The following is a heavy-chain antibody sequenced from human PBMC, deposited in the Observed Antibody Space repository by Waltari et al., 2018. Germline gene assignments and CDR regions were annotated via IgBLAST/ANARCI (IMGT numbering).Heavy chain of an antibody. J-gene: IGHJ6*02. CDR2: ISYNARNI. D-gene: IGHD3-22*01. CDR3: ARDYCDRTNCHGMDV. V-gene: IGHV3-30*03. Sequence: QVQLVESGGGVVELGRSLRLSCEASEFTFRSSGLHWVRQAPGKGLDWVAVISYNARNIYYVDSVKGRFTISRDNSKKTLYLQMNSLRAEDTAVYYCARDYCDRTNCHGMDVWGQGTTVTVSS. CDR1: EFTFRSSG.